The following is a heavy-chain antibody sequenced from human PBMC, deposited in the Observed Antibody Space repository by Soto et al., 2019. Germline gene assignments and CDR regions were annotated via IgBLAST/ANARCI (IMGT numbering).Heavy chain of an antibody. CDR1: GFTFTSSA. V-gene: IGHV1-58*01. Sequence: SVKVSCKASGFTFTSSAVQWVRQARGQRLEWIGWIVVGSGNTNYAQKFQERVTITRDMSTSTAYMELSSLRSEDTAVYYCAAGAKVRDYDFWSGYPYGMDVWGQGTTVTVSS. D-gene: IGHD3-3*01. CDR3: AAGAKVRDYDFWSGYPYGMDV. J-gene: IGHJ6*02. CDR2: IVVGSGNT.